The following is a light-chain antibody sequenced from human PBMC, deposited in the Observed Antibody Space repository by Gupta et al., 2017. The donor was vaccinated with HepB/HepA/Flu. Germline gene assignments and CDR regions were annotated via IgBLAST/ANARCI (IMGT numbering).Light chain of an antibody. V-gene: IGLV4-60*03. CDR3: ETWDSNTRV. CDR2: LEGSGNY. Sequence: QPVLTHSSSASASLGSSVKLTCTLSSGHSTYIIAWHQQQPGRAPRYLMKLEGSGNYNKGSGGPDRFSGSGSGADRYLTISNLQAEDEDDYYCETWDSNTRVFGGGTKLTVL. CDR1: SGHSTYI. J-gene: IGLJ3*02.